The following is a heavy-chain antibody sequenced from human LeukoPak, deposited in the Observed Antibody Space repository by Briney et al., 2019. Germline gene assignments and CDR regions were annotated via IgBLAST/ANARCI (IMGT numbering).Heavy chain of an antibody. V-gene: IGHV3-23*01. J-gene: IGHJ4*02. CDR2: ISGSGSIT. Sequence: PGGSLRLSCAASGFTFSNYVMYWVRQAPGKGLEWVSGISGSGSITHYADSVKGRFTISRDNARNSLYLQMNSLRAEDTAIYYCARAEALKFRDFDYWGQGTLVTVSS. CDR1: GFTFSNYV. CDR3: ARAEALKFRDFDY.